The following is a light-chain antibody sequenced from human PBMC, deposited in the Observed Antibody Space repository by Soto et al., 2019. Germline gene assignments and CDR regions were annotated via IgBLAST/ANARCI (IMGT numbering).Light chain of an antibody. Sequence: EIVLTQSPASLSLSPGERATLSCRASQSVGSLFAWYQQKPGQGPRLVIYDISKGATGVPARFSGSGFGPDFTLTISSLEPEDFAVYFCQQRSAWPLTFGGGTKVEI. CDR3: QQRSAWPLT. J-gene: IGKJ4*01. CDR1: QSVGSL. V-gene: IGKV3-11*01. CDR2: DIS.